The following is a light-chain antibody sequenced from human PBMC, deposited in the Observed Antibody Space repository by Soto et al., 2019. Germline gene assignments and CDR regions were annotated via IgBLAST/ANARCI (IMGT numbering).Light chain of an antibody. V-gene: IGKV3-20*01. CDR1: QSISSSY. Sequence: EIVLTQSPGTLSLSPGERATLSCRASQSISSSYLAWYQQKPGQAPRLLIYGASSRATGNPDRFSGSGSGTDFTLTISRLEPEDFAVYYCQQYDNSPYTFGQGTKLEIK. J-gene: IGKJ2*01. CDR2: GAS. CDR3: QQYDNSPYT.